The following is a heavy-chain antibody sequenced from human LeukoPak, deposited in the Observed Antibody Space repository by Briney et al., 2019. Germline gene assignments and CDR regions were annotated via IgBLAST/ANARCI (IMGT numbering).Heavy chain of an antibody. J-gene: IGHJ4*02. CDR2: ISTSSSYI. CDR1: GFTFSKYI. CDR3: ARTDDYGDSGGSGVCSAFDY. V-gene: IGHV3-21*01. D-gene: IGHD4-17*01. Sequence: GGSLRLSCAASGFTFSKYIMNWVRQAPGKGLEWVSSISTSSSYIYYADSVKGRFTISRNNAKNSLYLQMNSLRAEDTAIYYCARTDDYGDSGGSGVCSAFDYWGQGTLVTVSS.